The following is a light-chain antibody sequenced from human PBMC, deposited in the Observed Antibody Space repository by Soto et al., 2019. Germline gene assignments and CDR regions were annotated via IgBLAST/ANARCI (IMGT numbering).Light chain of an antibody. Sequence: QSVLTQPPSVSAAPGQKVTISCSGSSSNIGNNYVSWYQHLPGTAPKLLIYENNKRPSGIPDRFSGSKSGTSATLGITGLQTGDEADYYCGTWDSSLSAYVFAAGTKLTVL. V-gene: IGLV1-51*02. CDR1: SSNIGNNY. CDR2: ENN. J-gene: IGLJ1*01. CDR3: GTWDSSLSAYV.